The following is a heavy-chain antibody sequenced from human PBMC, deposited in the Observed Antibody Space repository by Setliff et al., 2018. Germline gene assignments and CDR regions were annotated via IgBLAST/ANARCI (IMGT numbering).Heavy chain of an antibody. CDR2: IYHTGST. CDR1: GYSINSGYY. J-gene: IGHJ4*02. Sequence: SETLSLTCDVSGYSINSGYYWGWIRQPPGEGLEWIGTIYHTGSTYYNPSLKSRVTMSVDTSKNQFSLRLSSVTAADTAVYYCASERESASRQTYFDSWGQGTLVTVSS. D-gene: IGHD2-15*01. V-gene: IGHV4-38-2*01. CDR3: ASERESASRQTYFDS.